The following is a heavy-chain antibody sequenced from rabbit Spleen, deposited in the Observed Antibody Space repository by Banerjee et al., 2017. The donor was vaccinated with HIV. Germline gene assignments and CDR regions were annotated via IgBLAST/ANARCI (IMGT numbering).Heavy chain of an antibody. CDR2: IDIGSGGFT. V-gene: IGHV1S40*01. Sequence: QSLEESGGDLVKPGASLTLTCKASGLDFSGDSYDSYMCWVRQAPGKGLEWIACIDIGSGGFTYFASWAKGRFTISKTSSTTVTLQMTSLTAADTATYFCARDTSSSFSSYGMDLWGQGTLVTVS. J-gene: IGHJ3*01. CDR1: GLDFSGDSY. CDR3: ARDTSSSFSSYGMDL. D-gene: IGHD1-1*01.